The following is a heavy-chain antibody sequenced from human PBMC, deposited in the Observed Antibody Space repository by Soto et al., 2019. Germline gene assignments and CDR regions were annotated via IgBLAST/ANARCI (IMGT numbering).Heavy chain of an antibody. J-gene: IGHJ5*02. CDR1: RVSISDYF. CDR2: IFHTGST. V-gene: IGHV4-4*08. D-gene: IGHD3-3*02. Sequence: QVQLQESGPGLVKPSETLSLTCTVSRVSISDYFWSWIRQPPGKGLEWIGYIFHTGSTNYNPSLKRPLPISLDTSHHPFSLNLLYVPASDTAVYYCATQLLCSRVHCWNCFDPSGQGTLVTVSS. CDR3: ATQLLCSRVHCWNCFDP.